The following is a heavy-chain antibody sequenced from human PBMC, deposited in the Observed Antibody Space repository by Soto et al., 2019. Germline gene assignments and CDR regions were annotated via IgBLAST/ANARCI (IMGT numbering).Heavy chain of an antibody. V-gene: IGHV1-2*02. J-gene: IGHJ6*02. Sequence: AASVKVSCKASGYIFTGYHIHWVRQAPGRGLEWMGWISPNSGDTEYAQNFQGRVTMTRDTSFNLVYMEMSGLMSDDTAVYYCARDARGTRGFDEMDIWGQGTTVTVSS. CDR1: GYIFTGYH. D-gene: IGHD3-9*01. CDR3: ARDARGTRGFDEMDI. CDR2: ISPNSGDT.